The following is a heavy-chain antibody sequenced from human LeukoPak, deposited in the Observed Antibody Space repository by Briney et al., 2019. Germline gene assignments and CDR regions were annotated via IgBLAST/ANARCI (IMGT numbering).Heavy chain of an antibody. J-gene: IGHJ3*02. CDR2: IYYSGST. D-gene: IGHD3/OR15-3a*01. Sequence: KPSETLSLTCTVSGGSISSSSYYWGWIRQPPGKGLEWIGSIYYSGSTYYNPSLKSRVTISVDTSKNQFSLKLSSVTAADTAVYHCARGDFRTDAFDIWGQGTMVTVSS. CDR3: ARGDFRTDAFDI. V-gene: IGHV4-39*01. CDR1: GGSISSSSYY.